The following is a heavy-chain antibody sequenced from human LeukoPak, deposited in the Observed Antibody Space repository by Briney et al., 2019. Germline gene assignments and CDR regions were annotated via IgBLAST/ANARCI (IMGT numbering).Heavy chain of an antibody. D-gene: IGHD6-19*01. Sequence: SETLSLTCTVSGGSTSSSFWSWVRQPPGKGLEWIGYIYSSGSGSTSYNPSLKSRVTISVDTSKNQFSLNLSSVTAADTAVYYCATLYSSAWAAFDFWGQGALVTVSS. CDR1: GGSTSSSF. J-gene: IGHJ4*02. CDR2: IYSSGSGST. CDR3: ATLYSSAWAAFDF. V-gene: IGHV4-59*01.